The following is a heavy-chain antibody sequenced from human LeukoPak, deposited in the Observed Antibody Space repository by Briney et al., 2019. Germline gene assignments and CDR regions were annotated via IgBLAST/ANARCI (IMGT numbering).Heavy chain of an antibody. D-gene: IGHD4-23*01. CDR1: GFTFSNAY. CDR2: IKSKADGGTT. Sequence: PGGSLRLSCAASGFTFSNAYIMWVRQAPGKGLEWVGRIKSKADGGTTDYAAPVKDRFSISRDGSKNTLYLQMNSLKTEDTAVYYCTSEEDEYRGRTGYWGQGTLVTVSS. J-gene: IGHJ4*02. V-gene: IGHV3-15*01. CDR3: TSEEDEYRGRTGY.